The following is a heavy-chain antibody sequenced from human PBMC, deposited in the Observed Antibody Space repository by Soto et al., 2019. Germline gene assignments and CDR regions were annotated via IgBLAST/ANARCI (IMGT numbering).Heavy chain of an antibody. CDR3: AREGVVLSGSWYGDY. CDR2: IRYDGSKK. D-gene: IGHD6-13*01. V-gene: IGHV3-33*01. CDR1: GFTFSSHG. J-gene: IGHJ4*02. Sequence: QVQLVESGGGVVQPGRSLRLSCAASGFTFSSHGMHWVRQAPGKGLEWVAVIRYDGSKKYYADSVRGRFTISRDNSKNTRYLQMNSLRAEDTAVFYCAREGVVLSGSWYGDYWGQGTLVTVSS.